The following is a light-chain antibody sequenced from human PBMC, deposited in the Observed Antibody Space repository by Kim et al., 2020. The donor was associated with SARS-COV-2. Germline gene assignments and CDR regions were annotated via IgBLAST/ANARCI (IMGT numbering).Light chain of an antibody. CDR2: QDS. CDR1: KLGDKY. V-gene: IGLV3-1*01. J-gene: IGLJ1*01. CDR3: QAWASSTACV. Sequence: VSPGQTASLTCSGDKLGDKYACWYQQKPGQSPVLVIYQDSKRPSGIPERFSGSNSGNTATLTISGTQAMDEADYYCQAWASSTACVFGTGTKVTVL.